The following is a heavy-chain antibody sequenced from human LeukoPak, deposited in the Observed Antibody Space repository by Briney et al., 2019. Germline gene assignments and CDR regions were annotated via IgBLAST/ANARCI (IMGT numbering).Heavy chain of an antibody. Sequence: SVKVSCKASGGTFSSYAISWVRQAPGQGLEWMGGIIPIFGTANYAQKFQGRVTITADESTSTAYMELSSLRSEDTAGYYCARARVEYSSSHPYYYYYMDVWGKGTTVTVSS. D-gene: IGHD6-6*01. CDR2: IIPIFGTA. V-gene: IGHV1-69*13. CDR3: ARARVEYSSSHPYYYYYMDV. CDR1: GGTFSSYA. J-gene: IGHJ6*03.